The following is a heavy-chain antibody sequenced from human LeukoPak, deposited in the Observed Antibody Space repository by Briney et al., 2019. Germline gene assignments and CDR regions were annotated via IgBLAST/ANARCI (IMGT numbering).Heavy chain of an antibody. D-gene: IGHD6-13*01. CDR2: IYYSGST. Sequence: SETLSLTCTVSGGSISSYYWSWIRQPPGKGLEWIGYIYYSGSTNYNPSLKSRVTISVDTSKNQFSLKLSSVTAEDTAMYYCARDRSAAAAGRSWYFDLWGRGTLITVSS. V-gene: IGHV4-59*01. CDR3: ARDRSAAAAGRSWYFDL. J-gene: IGHJ2*01. CDR1: GGSISSYY.